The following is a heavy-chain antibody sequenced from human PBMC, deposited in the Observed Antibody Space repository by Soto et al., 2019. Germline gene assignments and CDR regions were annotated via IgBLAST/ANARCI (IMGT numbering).Heavy chain of an antibody. V-gene: IGHV1-69*06. D-gene: IGHD2-8*01. CDR2: IIPISGAA. J-gene: IGHJ4*02. CDR1: GGTFSNYV. CDR3: ASGMVYAMIFDY. Sequence: SVKVSCKASGGTFSNYVVNWVRQAPGQGLEWMGRIIPISGAANYAQKFQGRVTITADKSTSTSYMELSSLRSEDTAVYYCASGMVYAMIFDYWGQGTLVTVSS.